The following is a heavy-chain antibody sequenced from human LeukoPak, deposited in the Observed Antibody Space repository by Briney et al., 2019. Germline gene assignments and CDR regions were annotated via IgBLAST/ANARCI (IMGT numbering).Heavy chain of an antibody. V-gene: IGHV3-30*04. D-gene: IGHD2-2*02. Sequence: GGSLRLSCAASGFTFSSYAMHWVRQAPGKGLEWVAVISYDGSNKYYADSVKGRFTISRDNSKNTLYLQMNSLRAEDTAVYYCAKVRVPAAIEYYYYYMDVWGKGTTVTVSS. CDR3: AKVRVPAAIEYYYYYMDV. CDR1: GFTFSSYA. CDR2: ISYDGSNK. J-gene: IGHJ6*03.